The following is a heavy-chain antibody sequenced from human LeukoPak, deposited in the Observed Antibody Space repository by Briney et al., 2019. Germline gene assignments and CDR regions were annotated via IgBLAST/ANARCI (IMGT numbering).Heavy chain of an antibody. J-gene: IGHJ4*02. V-gene: IGHV3-23*01. CDR2: ITGSGGST. Sequence: PGGSLRLSCAASGFTFSSNAMNWVRQAPGKGLEWVSYITGSGGSTFYADSVKGRFTVSRDNSKNTLYLQMNSLRAEDTAVYYCAKGLSVASSFFDYWGQGTLVTVSS. CDR1: GFTFSSNA. D-gene: IGHD2-15*01. CDR3: AKGLSVASSFFDY.